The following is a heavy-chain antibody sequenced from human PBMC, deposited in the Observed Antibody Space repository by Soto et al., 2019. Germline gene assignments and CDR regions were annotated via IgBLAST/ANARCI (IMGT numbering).Heavy chain of an antibody. CDR2: IYYSGST. CDR3: ARLAPPHVGYYMDV. J-gene: IGHJ6*03. CDR1: GGSISSYY. V-gene: IGHV4-59*08. D-gene: IGHD2-15*01. Sequence: SETLSLTCTVSGGSISSYYWSWIRQPPGKGLEWIGYIYYSGSTNYNPSLKSRVTISVDTSKNQFSLKLSSVTAADTAVYYCARLAPPHVGYYMDVWGKGTTVTVPS.